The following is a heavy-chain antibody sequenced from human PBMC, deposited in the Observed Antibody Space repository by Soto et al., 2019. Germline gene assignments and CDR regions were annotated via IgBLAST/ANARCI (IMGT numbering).Heavy chain of an antibody. D-gene: IGHD3-3*01. CDR2: ISSSSSYI. J-gene: IGHJ6*02. V-gene: IGHV3-21*01. CDR1: GFTFSSYS. CDR3: ARDRRIFGGTGMDV. Sequence: LRLSCAASGFTFSSYSMNWVRQAPGKGLEWVSSISSSSSYIYYADSVKGRFTISRDNAKNSLYLQMNSLRAEDTAVYYCARDRRIFGGTGMDVWGQGTTVTVSS.